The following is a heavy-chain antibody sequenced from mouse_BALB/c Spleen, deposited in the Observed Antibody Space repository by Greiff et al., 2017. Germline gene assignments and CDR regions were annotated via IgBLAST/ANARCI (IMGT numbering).Heavy chain of an antibody. Sequence: EVQLVESGGGLVKPGGSLKLSCAASGFTFSSYAMSWVRQTPEKRLEWVATISSGGSYTYYPDSVKGRFTISRDNAKNTLYLQMSSLRSEDTAMYYCTRDPSYGHFDYWGQGTTLTVSS. CDR2: ISSGGSYT. V-gene: IGHV5-9-3*01. CDR1: GFTFSSYA. D-gene: IGHD2-10*01. CDR3: TRDPSYGHFDY. J-gene: IGHJ2*01.